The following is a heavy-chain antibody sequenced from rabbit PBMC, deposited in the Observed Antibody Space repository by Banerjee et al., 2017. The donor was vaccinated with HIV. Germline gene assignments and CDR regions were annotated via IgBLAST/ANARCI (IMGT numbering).Heavy chain of an antibody. CDR3: ARDLTGPYFNF. CDR2: INTISGDT. V-gene: IGHV1S40*01. J-gene: IGHJ4*01. CDR1: GFTISSSYW. D-gene: IGHD7-1*01. Sequence: QSLEESGGDLVKPGASLTLTCTASGFTISSSYWICWVRQAPGKGLEWIACINTISGDTVYATWAKGRFTISKASWTTVTLQMTNLTAADTATYFCARDLTGPYFNFWGPGTLVTVS.